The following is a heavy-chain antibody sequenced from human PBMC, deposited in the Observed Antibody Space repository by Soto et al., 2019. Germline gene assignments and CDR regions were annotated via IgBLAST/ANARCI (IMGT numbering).Heavy chain of an antibody. CDR1: GFTFSSYA. D-gene: IGHD6-13*01. J-gene: IGHJ6*02. CDR3: AKGTAGGNLAAAGKYYYYGMDV. Sequence: GGSLRLSCAASGFTFSSYAMSWVRQAPGKGLEWVSAISGSGGSTYYADSVKGRFTISRDNSKNTLYLQMNSLRAEDTAVYYCAKGTAGGNLAAAGKYYYYGMDVWGQGTTVTVSS. CDR2: ISGSGGST. V-gene: IGHV3-23*01.